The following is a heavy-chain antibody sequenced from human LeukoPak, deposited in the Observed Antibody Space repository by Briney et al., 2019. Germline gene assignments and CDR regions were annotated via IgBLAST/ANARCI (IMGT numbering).Heavy chain of an antibody. CDR1: GGSFTPYY. CDR3: ARVTGYMIEDYFDY. CDR2: ISYSGST. J-gene: IGHJ4*02. V-gene: IGHV4-59*01. D-gene: IGHD3-9*01. Sequence: SETLSLTCTVSGGSFTPYYWSWIRQPPGKGLEWIGHISYSGSTNYNPSLKSRVTVSIDTSKNQVSLKLSSMTAADTAVYYCARVTGYMIEDYFDYWGQGILVTVSS.